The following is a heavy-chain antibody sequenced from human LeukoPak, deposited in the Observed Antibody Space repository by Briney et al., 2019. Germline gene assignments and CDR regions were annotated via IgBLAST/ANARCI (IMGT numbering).Heavy chain of an antibody. V-gene: IGHV4-39*07. D-gene: IGHD6-6*01. CDR1: GVSISSGSYY. CDR2: VYYNGNT. CDR3: ARVGWGDTAAHPNWFDP. Sequence: SETLSLTCTVSGVSISSGSYYWGWLRQPPGTGLEWIANVYYNGNTAYNPSLRSRVTISIDTSKSQFSLRLNSVTAADTAVYYCARVGWGDTAAHPNWFDPWGQGTLVTVSS. J-gene: IGHJ5*02.